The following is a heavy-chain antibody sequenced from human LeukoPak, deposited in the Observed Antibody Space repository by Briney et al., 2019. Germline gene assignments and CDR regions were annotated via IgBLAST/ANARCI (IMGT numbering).Heavy chain of an antibody. CDR1: GYTLTELS. D-gene: IGHD6-13*01. CDR3: ATAHSGYSSSWYLNYFDY. V-gene: IGHV1-24*01. J-gene: IGHJ4*02. CDR2: FDPEDGET. Sequence: ASVKVSCKVSGYTLTELSIHWVRQAPGKGLEWMGGFDPEDGETIYAQKFQGRVTMTEDTSTDTAYMELSSLRSEDTAVYYCATAHSGYSSSWYLNYFDYWGQGTLVTVSS.